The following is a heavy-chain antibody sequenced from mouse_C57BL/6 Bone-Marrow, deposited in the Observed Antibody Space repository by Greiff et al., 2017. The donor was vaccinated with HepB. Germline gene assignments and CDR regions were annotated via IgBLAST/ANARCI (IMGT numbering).Heavy chain of an antibody. V-gene: IGHV1-54*01. J-gene: IGHJ4*01. CDR2: LNPGSGGT. D-gene: IGHD2-4*01. CDR1: GYAFTNYL. Sequence: VMLVESGAELVRPGTSVKVSCKASGYAFTNYLIEWVKQRPGQGLEWIGVLNPGSGGTKYNEKFKGKATLTADKSSSTAYMQLSSLTSEDSAVYFCARHDDYDEDYYAMDYWGQGTAVTVSS. CDR3: ARHDDYDEDYYAMDY.